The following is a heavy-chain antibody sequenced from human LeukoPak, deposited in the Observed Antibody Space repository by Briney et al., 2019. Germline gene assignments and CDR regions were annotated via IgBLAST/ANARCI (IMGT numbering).Heavy chain of an antibody. V-gene: IGHV3-21*01. CDR1: GFTFSSYA. CDR3: ANTRTRYYYYMDV. Sequence: PGGSLRLSCAASGFTFSSYAMSWVRQAPGKGLEWVSSISSSSYIYYADSVKGRFTISRDNAKNSLYLQMNSLRAEDTAVYYCANTRTRYYYYMDVWGKGTTVTVSS. CDR2: ISSSSYI. J-gene: IGHJ6*03.